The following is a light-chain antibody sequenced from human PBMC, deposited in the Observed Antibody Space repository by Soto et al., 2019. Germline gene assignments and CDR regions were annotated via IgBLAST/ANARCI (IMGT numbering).Light chain of an antibody. J-gene: IGKJ1*01. CDR1: QSFSSSY. CDR3: QQYNNWPPTWT. CDR2: GAF. V-gene: IGKV3-15*01. Sequence: EIVLTQSPATLSVSPGERATLSCRASQSFSSSYLAWYQRKPGQAPRLLIYGAFIRATGIPGRFSGRGSGTEFTLTISSLQSEDSAVYYCQQYNNWPPTWTFGQGTKVDIK.